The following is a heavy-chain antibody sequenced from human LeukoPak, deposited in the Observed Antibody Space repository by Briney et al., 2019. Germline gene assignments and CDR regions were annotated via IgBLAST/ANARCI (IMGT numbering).Heavy chain of an antibody. CDR2: ISAYNGNT. Sequence: ASVKVSCKASGYTFTSYGISWVRQAPGQGLEWMGWISAYNGNTNYAQKLQGRVTMTTDTSTSTAYMELRSLRSDDTAVYYCARHFADDYYDSSATSYAFDIWGQGTMVTVSS. J-gene: IGHJ3*02. CDR3: ARHFADDYYDSSATSYAFDI. V-gene: IGHV1-18*01. D-gene: IGHD3-22*01. CDR1: GYTFTSYG.